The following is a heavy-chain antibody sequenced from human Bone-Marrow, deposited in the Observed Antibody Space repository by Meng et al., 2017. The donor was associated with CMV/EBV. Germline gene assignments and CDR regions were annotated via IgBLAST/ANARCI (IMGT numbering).Heavy chain of an antibody. J-gene: IGHJ4*02. V-gene: IGHV3-7*01. CDR1: GFTFSSYW. Sequence: GESLKISCAASGFTFSSYWMSWVRQAPGKGLEWVANIKQDGSEKYYVDSVKGRFTISRDNAKNSLYLQMNSLRAEDTAVYYCARIYYDFWSGYHALTADYWGQGTLVTFSS. D-gene: IGHD3-3*01. CDR3: ARIYYDFWSGYHALTADY. CDR2: IKQDGSEK.